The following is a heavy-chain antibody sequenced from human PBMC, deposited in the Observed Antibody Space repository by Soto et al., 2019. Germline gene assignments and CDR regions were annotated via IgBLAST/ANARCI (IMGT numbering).Heavy chain of an antibody. D-gene: IGHD2-15*01. CDR3: AREGVVVAATAHDAFDI. CDR2: ISAYNGNT. V-gene: IGHV1-18*01. CDR1: GYTFTSSG. J-gene: IGHJ3*02. Sequence: ASVKVSCKASGYTFTSSGISWVRQAPGQGLERMGWISAYNGNTNYAQKLQGRVTMTTDTSTSTAYMELRSLRSDDTAVYYCAREGVVVAATAHDAFDIWGQGTMVTVSS.